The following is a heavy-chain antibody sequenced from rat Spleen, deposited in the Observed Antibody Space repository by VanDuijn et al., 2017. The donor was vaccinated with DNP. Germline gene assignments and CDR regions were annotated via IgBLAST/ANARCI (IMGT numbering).Heavy chain of an antibody. V-gene: IGHV3-1*01. D-gene: IGHD1-11*01. CDR2: ISYSGYT. CDR1: GYSITSHH. CDR3: ARGLNYGGYNYYWYFDF. J-gene: IGHJ1*01. Sequence: EVQLQESGPGLLKPSQPLSLTCSVTGYSITSHHWAWIRKFPGNKMEWMGYISYSGYTGYNPSLKSRISITRDTSKNQFFLQLNSVTTEDTATYYCARGLNYGGYNYYWYFDFWGPGTMVTVSS.